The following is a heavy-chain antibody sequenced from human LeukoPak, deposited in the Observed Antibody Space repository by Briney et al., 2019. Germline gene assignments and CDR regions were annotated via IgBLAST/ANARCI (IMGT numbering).Heavy chain of an antibody. CDR3: ARVGDSSNTVDY. Sequence: GASVKASCKASGGTFSSYAISWVRQAPGQGLEWMGGIIPIFGTANYAQKFQGRVTITADESTSTAYMELSSLRSEDTAVYYCARVGDSSNTVDYWGQGTLVTVSS. CDR1: GGTFSSYA. J-gene: IGHJ4*02. CDR2: IIPIFGTA. D-gene: IGHD6-13*01. V-gene: IGHV1-69*13.